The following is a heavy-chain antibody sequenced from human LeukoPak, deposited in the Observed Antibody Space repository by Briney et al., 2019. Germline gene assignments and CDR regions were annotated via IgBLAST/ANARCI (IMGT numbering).Heavy chain of an antibody. CDR3: AKGAWFGEPNYYYYGMDV. Sequence: GGSLRLSCAASGFTVSTNSMSWVRQAPGKGLEWVSAISGSGGSTYYADSVKGRFTISRDNSKNTLYLQMNSLRAEDTAVYYCAKGAWFGEPNYYYYGMDVWGQGTTVTVSS. V-gene: IGHV3-23*01. CDR1: GFTVSTNS. CDR2: ISGSGGST. D-gene: IGHD3-10*01. J-gene: IGHJ6*02.